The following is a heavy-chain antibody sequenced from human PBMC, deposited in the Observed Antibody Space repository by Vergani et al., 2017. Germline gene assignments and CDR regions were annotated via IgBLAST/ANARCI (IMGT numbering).Heavy chain of an antibody. CDR3: AKDSQWLVLHYYYYGMDV. V-gene: IGHV3-23*01. D-gene: IGHD6-19*01. Sequence: EVQLLESGGGLVQPGGSLRLSCAASGFTFSSYAMSWVRQAPGKGLEWVSAISGSGGSTYYADSVKGRFTISRDNSKNTLYLQRNSLRAEDTAVYYCAKDSQWLVLHYYYYGMDVWGQGTTVTVSS. CDR2: ISGSGGST. J-gene: IGHJ6*02. CDR1: GFTFSSYA.